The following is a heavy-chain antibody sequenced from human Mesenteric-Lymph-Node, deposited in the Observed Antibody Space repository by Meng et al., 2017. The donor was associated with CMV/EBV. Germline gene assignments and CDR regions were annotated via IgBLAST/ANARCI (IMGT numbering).Heavy chain of an antibody. CDR2: IYHSGSI. CDR1: GGSISSSNW. J-gene: IGHJ4*02. CDR3: ARMYNSGSYQLDY. V-gene: IGHV4-4*02. D-gene: IGHD3-10*01. Sequence: CAVSGGSISSSNWWSWVRQPPGKGLEWIGEIYHSGSINYNPSLKSRVTISADKPKNQFSLKVSPVTAADTAVYYCARMYNSGSYQLDYWGQGTLVTVSS.